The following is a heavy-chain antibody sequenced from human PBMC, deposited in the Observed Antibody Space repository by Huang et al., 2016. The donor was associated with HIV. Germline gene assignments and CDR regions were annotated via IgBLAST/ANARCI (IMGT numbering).Heavy chain of an antibody. CDR2: IIPRFGLT. CDR1: GVSFSDYA. CDR3: AREGQNWLGKPFGALAF. J-gene: IGHJ4*03. Sequence: QAQLVQSGAAVMKPGSSVRVSCKASGVSFSDYAFSWVRRAPGQGLDWMGGIIPRFGLTNYAPRLQGRVTISAEKYSNTVYLELTSLRSGDTAVYYWAREGQNWLGKPFGALAFWGQGTEVIVSS. V-gene: IGHV1-69*10. D-gene: IGHD3-16*01.